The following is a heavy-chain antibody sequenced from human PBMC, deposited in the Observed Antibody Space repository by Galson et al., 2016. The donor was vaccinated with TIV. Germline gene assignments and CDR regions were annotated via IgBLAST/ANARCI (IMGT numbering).Heavy chain of an antibody. V-gene: IGHV3-21*01. CDR1: GFTFSAYA. CDR2: ISSSGRFV. CDR3: ARVRGDGEYSYGAFVY. D-gene: IGHD2/OR15-2a*01. Sequence: SLRLSCAAFGFTFSAYAMHWVRQAPGKGLEWVSTISSSGRFVYYEDSLKGRFTISRDSATSSLHLQMNSLRAEDSGIYYCARVRGDGEYSYGAFVYWGQGTLVTVSS. J-gene: IGHJ4*02.